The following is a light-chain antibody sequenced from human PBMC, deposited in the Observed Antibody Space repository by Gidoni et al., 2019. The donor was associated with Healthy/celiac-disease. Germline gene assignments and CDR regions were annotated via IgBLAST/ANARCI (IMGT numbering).Light chain of an antibody. CDR3: QQRSNWPPYA. Sequence: DIVLTQSPATLSLSPGESATPSCRASQSVSSYLAWYQQKPGQAPRLLIYDASNRATGSPAKFSGSGSGTDVTLAISSLEPEDFAVYYCQQRSNWPPYAFXXXTKLEIK. CDR2: DAS. V-gene: IGKV3-11*01. J-gene: IGKJ2*01. CDR1: QSVSSY.